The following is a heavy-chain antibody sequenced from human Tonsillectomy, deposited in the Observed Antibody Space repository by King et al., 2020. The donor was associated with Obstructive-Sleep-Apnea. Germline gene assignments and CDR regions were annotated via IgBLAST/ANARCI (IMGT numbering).Heavy chain of an antibody. CDR2: ISYDGSNK. CDR1: GFTFSSYA. J-gene: IGHJ4*02. D-gene: IGHD2-15*01. CDR3: ARDVRYCSGGSCSENFDY. Sequence: VQLVESGGGVVQPGRSLRLSCAASGFTFSSYAMHWVRQAPGKGLEWVAVISYDGSNKYYADSVKGRFTISRDNAKNTLYLQMNSLRAEDTAVYYCARDVRYCSGGSCSENFDYWGKGTLVTVSS. V-gene: IGHV3-30-3*01.